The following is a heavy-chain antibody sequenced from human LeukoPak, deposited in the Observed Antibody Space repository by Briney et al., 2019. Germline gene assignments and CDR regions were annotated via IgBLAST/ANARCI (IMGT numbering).Heavy chain of an antibody. D-gene: IGHD1-26*01. CDR2: IYSGGST. Sequence: GGSLRLSCAASGLTVSSNYMSWVRQAPGKGLEWVSVIYSGGSTYYADSVKGRFTISRDNSKNTLYLQMNSLRAEDTAVYYCARRSVGYYFDYWGQGTLVTVST. J-gene: IGHJ4*02. CDR3: ARRSVGYYFDY. V-gene: IGHV3-66*01. CDR1: GLTVSSNY.